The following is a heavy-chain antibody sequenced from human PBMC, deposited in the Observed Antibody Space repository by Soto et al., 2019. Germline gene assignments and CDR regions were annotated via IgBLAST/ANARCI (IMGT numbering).Heavy chain of an antibody. CDR3: AYSSSWYDPFYW. CDR1: GGTFSSYA. J-gene: IGHJ4*02. V-gene: IGHV1-69*13. CDR2: IIPIFGTA. Sequence: SVKVSCKASGGTFSSYAISWVRQAPGQGLEWMGGIIPIFGTANYAQKFQGRVTITADESTSTAYMELSSLRSEDTAVYYCAYSSSWYDPFYWWGQGTLVTVS. D-gene: IGHD6-13*01.